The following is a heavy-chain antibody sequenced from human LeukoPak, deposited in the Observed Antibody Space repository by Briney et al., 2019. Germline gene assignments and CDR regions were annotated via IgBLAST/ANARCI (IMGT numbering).Heavy chain of an antibody. CDR2: IIPIFGTA. V-gene: IGHV1-69*13. J-gene: IGHJ6*03. D-gene: IGHD3-16*02. CDR3: ARSSYDYVWGSYRYYYYYYYMDV. CDR1: GGTFSSYA. Sequence: ASVKVSCKASGGTFSSYAISWVRQAPGQGLEWMGGIIPIFGTANYAQKFQGRVTITADESTSTAYMELSSLRSEDTAVYYCARSSYDYVWGSYRYYYYYYYMDVWGKGTTVTISS.